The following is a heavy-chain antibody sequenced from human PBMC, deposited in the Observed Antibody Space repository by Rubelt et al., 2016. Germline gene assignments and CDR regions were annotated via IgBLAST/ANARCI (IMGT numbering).Heavy chain of an antibody. CDR1: GGSISSSIYY. CDR3: ARVPRLRSSTGYFDY. Sequence: QLQLQESGPGLVKTSETLSLTCTVSGGSISSSIYYWGWIRQPPGKGLEWIGSIYYSGSTYYNPSLRVRFTISVETSKNQLSLKLSSVTAADTAGYYCARVPRLRSSTGYFDYWGQGTLVTVSS. J-gene: IGHJ4*02. V-gene: IGHV4-39*07. CDR2: IYYSGST. D-gene: IGHD2-2*01.